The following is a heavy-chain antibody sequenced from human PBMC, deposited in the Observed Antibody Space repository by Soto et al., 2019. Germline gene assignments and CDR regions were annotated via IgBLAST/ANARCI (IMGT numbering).Heavy chain of an antibody. CDR2: IWNDGSDQ. J-gene: IGHJ4*02. CDR3: AREIWQKYCYGRSVSTLDY. V-gene: IGHV3-33*01. D-gene: IGHD2-15*01. CDR1: GFTFRTYG. Sequence: QVQLVESGGGVVQAGRSLRLSCAASGFTFRTYGMHWVRQAPGKGPEWVALIWNDGSDQSYAASVQGRFTISRDNSNNRLFLQMNGLRAEDTAVYDCAREIWQKYCYGRSVSTLDYWGQGTLVTVSS.